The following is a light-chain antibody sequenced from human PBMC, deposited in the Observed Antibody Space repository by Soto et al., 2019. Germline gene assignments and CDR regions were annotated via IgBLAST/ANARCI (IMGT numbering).Light chain of an antibody. V-gene: IGKV4-1*01. CDR1: QTVLFSAKNRNY. CDR2: WAS. Sequence: EIVMTQSPDSLAVPLGERASINCKSSQTVLFSAKNRNYISWYQQKPGQPPKVLVYWASTRESGVPDRFSGSGSETNFTLTISGLQSEDVAVYYCLQHYSFPRTFGQGTKVDIK. CDR3: LQHYSFPRT. J-gene: IGKJ1*01.